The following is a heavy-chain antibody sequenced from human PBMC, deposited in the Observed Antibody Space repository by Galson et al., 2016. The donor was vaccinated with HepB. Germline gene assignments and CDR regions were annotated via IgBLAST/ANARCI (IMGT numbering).Heavy chain of an antibody. CDR3: AKPLFGTYRVSACDT. V-gene: IGHV3-23*01. Sequence: SLRLSCAASGFTFSSYAMSWVRQAPGKGLEWVASLNTAGVSSYYADSVKGRFTISRDNSQRILYLQMNSLRVDDTAVYFCAKPLFGTYRVSACDTWGQGTVVTVSS. CDR2: LNTAGVSS. CDR1: GFTFSSYA. J-gene: IGHJ3*02. D-gene: IGHD1-26*01.